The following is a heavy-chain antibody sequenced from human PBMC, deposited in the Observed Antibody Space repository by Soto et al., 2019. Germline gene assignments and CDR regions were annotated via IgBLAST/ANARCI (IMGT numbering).Heavy chain of an antibody. Sequence: ASVKVSCKASGYTLTSYGISWVRQAPGQGLEWMGWISAYNGNTNYAQKFQGRVTMTTDTSTTTAYLELRSLRSDDTAVYYCATAVAGDRYFDYWGQGTLVTVSS. CDR1: GYTLTSYG. V-gene: IGHV1-18*01. D-gene: IGHD3-10*01. CDR2: ISAYNGNT. J-gene: IGHJ4*02. CDR3: ATAVAGDRYFDY.